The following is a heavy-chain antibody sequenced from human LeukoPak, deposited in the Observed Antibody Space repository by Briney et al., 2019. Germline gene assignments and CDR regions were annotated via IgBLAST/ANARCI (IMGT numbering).Heavy chain of an antibody. Sequence: ASVKVSCKASGYTFTGYYMHWVRQAPGQGLEWMGWINPNSGGTNYAQKFQGRVTMTRDTSISTAYMELSSLRSEDTAVYYCARQGYGGNSQGAADYWGQGTLVTVSS. V-gene: IGHV1-2*02. CDR3: ARQGYGGNSQGAADY. J-gene: IGHJ4*02. D-gene: IGHD4-23*01. CDR1: GYTFTGYY. CDR2: INPNSGGT.